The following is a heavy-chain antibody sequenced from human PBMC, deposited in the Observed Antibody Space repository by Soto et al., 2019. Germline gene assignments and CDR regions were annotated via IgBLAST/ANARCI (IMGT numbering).Heavy chain of an antibody. CDR2: IIPILGIA. V-gene: IGHV1-69*04. CDR3: AKETYDSSGYSFFDY. J-gene: IGHJ4*02. D-gene: IGHD3-22*01. CDR1: GGTFSSYT. Sequence: GASVKVSCKASGGTFSSYTISWVRQAPGQGLEWMGRIIPILGIANYAQKFQGRVTITADKSTSTAYMELSSLRSEDTAVYYCAKETYDSSGYSFFDYWGQGTLVTVSS.